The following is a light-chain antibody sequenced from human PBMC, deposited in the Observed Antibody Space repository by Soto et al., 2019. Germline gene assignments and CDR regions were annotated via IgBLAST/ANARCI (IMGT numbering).Light chain of an antibody. CDR2: STN. J-gene: IGLJ1*01. Sequence: QTVVTQEPSFSVSPGRTVTLTCGLSSGSVSTSYYPSWYQQTPGQAPRTLIYSTNTRSSGVPDRFSGSILGNKAALTITGAQADDESDYYCVLYMGSGIPGVFGTGTKVTVL. CDR3: VLYMGSGIPGV. V-gene: IGLV8-61*01. CDR1: SGSVSTSYY.